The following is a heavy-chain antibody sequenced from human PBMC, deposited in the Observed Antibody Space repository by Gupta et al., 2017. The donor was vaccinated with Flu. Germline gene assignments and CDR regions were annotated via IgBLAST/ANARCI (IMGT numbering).Heavy chain of an antibody. CDR2: ISSSSSTI. J-gene: IGHJ4*02. V-gene: IGHV3-48*01. CDR3: ARGGWGVGATSY. Sequence: VRQAPGKGLEWFSYISSSSSTIYYADSVKGRFTISRDNAKNSLYLQMNSLRAEDTAVYYCARGGWGVGATSYWGQGTLVTVSS. D-gene: IGHD1-26*01.